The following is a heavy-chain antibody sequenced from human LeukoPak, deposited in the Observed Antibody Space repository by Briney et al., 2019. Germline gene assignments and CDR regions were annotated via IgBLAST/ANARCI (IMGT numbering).Heavy chain of an antibody. V-gene: IGHV3-48*01. CDR1: EFTLSSYS. D-gene: IGHD1-26*01. Sequence: GGSLRLSCVASEFTLSSYSMIWVRQAPGKALEWIAYISNGSGNRYYADSVKGRFTISRDNAKNLLYLQMNNLRADDTAVYATASRWEFYYYYMDVWGKGTTVAVSS. CDR2: ISNGSGNR. CDR3: ASRWEFYYYYMDV. J-gene: IGHJ6*03.